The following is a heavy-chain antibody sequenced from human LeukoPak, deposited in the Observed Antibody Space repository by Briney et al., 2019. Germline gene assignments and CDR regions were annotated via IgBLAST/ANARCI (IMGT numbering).Heavy chain of an antibody. J-gene: IGHJ5*02. D-gene: IGHD1-26*01. CDR2: INPSGSDT. CDR3: ARDNSMGDTVWWFDP. CDR1: GYTFTAHY. V-gene: IGHV1-46*01. Sequence: GSVKVSCKATGYTFTAHYMHWVRQAPGQGLEWMGLINPSGSDTVYAQKFQGRLTMTRDMSTSTDYMELSSLRFDDTAVYYCARDNSMGDTVWWFDPWGQGTLVTVSS.